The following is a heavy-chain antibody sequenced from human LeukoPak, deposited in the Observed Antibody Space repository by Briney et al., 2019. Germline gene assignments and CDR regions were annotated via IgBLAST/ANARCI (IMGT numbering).Heavy chain of an antibody. J-gene: IGHJ3*02. Sequence: ESGGSLRLSCGASGFTVSTNYMSWVRQAPGKGLEWVSIIYSGGSTYYADSVKGRFTISRGNSKNTLYLQMNSLRAEDTAVYYCASYRYGSSFAFDIWGQGTMVTVSS. V-gene: IGHV3-66*01. CDR3: ASYRYGSSFAFDI. CDR1: GFTVSTNY. CDR2: IYSGGST. D-gene: IGHD6-6*01.